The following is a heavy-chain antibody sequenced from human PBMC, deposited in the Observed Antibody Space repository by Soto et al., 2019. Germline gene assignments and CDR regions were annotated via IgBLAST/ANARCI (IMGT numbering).Heavy chain of an antibody. Sequence: QVQLVQSGAEVKKPGASVKVSCKASGYTFTDYYLHWVRQAPGQGPEWMGWMNPNTGGTIYTQKFQGRVTMTRDTAISTVYKELSSLRSDDTAGYYCARDPIGGGAPYYCDYWGQGTLVTVSS. CDR2: MNPNTGGT. V-gene: IGHV1-2*02. D-gene: IGHD3-16*01. CDR3: ARDPIGGGAPYYCDY. J-gene: IGHJ4*02. CDR1: GYTFTDYY.